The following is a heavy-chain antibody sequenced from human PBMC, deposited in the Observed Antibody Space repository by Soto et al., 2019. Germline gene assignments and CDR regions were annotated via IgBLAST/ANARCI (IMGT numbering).Heavy chain of an antibody. J-gene: IGHJ4*02. CDR2: IIPMLGIT. V-gene: IGHV1-69*08. CDR1: GGTFSTYT. D-gene: IGHD6-19*01. Sequence: QVLLVQSGAEVRKPGSSVKVSCKASGGTFSTYTITWVRQAPGQGLEWMGRIIPMLGITNYAQRFQGRVTITANKSTSTAYMELSRLRSEDTAVYYCARDKWLIDWGQGTLVTVSS. CDR3: ARDKWLID.